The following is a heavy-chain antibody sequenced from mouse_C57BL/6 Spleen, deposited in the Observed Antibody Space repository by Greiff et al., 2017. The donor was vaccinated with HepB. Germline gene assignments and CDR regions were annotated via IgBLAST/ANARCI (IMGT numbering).Heavy chain of an antibody. J-gene: IGHJ3*01. D-gene: IGHD4-1*01. CDR1: GFTFSSYA. Sequence: EVMLVESGGGLVKPGGSLKLSCAASGFTFSSYAMSWVRQTPEKRLEWVATISDGGSYTYYPDNVKGRFTISRDNAKNNLYLQMSHLKSEDTAMYYCARDDNWDGAYWGQGTLVTVSA. CDR3: ARDDNWDGAY. CDR2: ISDGGSYT. V-gene: IGHV5-4*01.